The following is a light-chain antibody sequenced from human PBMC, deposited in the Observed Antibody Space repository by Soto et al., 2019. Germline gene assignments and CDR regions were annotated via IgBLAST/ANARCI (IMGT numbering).Light chain of an antibody. J-gene: IGLJ3*02. CDR2: EVT. Sequence: QSALTQPASVSGSPGQSITISCTGTSTDVGSYNYVSWYQQHPGKAPKLIIYEVTKWPSGVSHRFSGSKFGNAASLTVSGLQAEDEADYYCCSYAGSGNLVFGGGTKVTVL. CDR3: CSYAGSGNLV. V-gene: IGLV2-23*02. CDR1: STDVGSYNY.